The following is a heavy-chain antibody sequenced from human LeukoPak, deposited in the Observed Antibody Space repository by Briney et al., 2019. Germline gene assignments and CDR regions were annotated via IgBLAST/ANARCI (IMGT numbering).Heavy chain of an antibody. D-gene: IGHD3-22*01. CDR2: IYSGGST. V-gene: IGHV3-53*01. J-gene: IGHJ6*02. CDR1: GFTVSSSY. CDR3: ARDRYYYDSSGYLYYYYGMDV. Sequence: GGSLRLSCAASGFTVSSSYISWVRQAPGKGLEWVSVIYSGGSTYYADSVKGRFTISRDNSKNTLYLQMNSLRAEDTAVYYCARDRYYYDSSGYLYYYYGMDVWGQGTTVTVSS.